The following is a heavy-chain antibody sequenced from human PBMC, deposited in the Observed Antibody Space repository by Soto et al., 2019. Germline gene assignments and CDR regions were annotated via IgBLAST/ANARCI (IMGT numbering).Heavy chain of an antibody. CDR3: ARTNYQTDYYYYGMDV. V-gene: IGHV5-10-1*01. CDR1: GYSFTSYW. J-gene: IGHJ6*02. CDR2: IDPSDSYT. Sequence: GESLKISCKGSGYSFTSYWISWVRQMPGKGLEWMGRIDPSDSYTNYSPSFQGHVTISADKSISTAYLQWSSLKASDTAMYHCARTNYQTDYYYYGMDVWGQGTTVTVAS. D-gene: IGHD4-4*01.